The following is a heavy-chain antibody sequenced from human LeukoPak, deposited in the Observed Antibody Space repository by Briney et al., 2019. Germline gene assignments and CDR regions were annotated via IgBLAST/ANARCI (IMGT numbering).Heavy chain of an antibody. CDR2: INHSGST. CDR1: GGSFSGYY. D-gene: IGHD3/OR15-3a*01. Sequence: SETLSLTCAVYGGSFSGYYWSWIRQPPGKGLEWIGEINHSGSTYYNPSLKSRVTISVDRSKNQFSLKLSSVTAADTAVYYCARDRTGPFDYWGQGTLVTVSS. V-gene: IGHV4-34*01. J-gene: IGHJ4*02. CDR3: ARDRTGPFDY.